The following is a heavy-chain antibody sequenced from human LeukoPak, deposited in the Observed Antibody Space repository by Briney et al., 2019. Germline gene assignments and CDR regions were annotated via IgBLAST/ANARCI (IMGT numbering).Heavy chain of an antibody. V-gene: IGHV3-49*04. J-gene: IGHJ6*04. Sequence: GGSLRLSCTASGFTFGDYAMSWVRQAPGKGLEWVGFIRSKAYGGTTEYAASVKGRFTISRDDSKSIAYLQMNSLKTEDTAVYYCTRVALLWFGELLIWGKGTTVTISS. CDR1: GFTFGDYA. D-gene: IGHD3-10*01. CDR3: TRVALLWFGELLI. CDR2: IRSKAYGGTT.